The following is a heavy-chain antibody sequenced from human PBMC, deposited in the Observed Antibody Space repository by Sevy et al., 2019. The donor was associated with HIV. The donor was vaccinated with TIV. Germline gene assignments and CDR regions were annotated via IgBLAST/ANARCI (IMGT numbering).Heavy chain of an antibody. CDR3: ARDSARGESYLDSLDY. Sequence: GGSLRLSCVASGFSFSSHDMNWVRQAPGKGLEWVSSISRSSNYIYYADSVKGRFTISRDNAKNSLYLLMNSLGGEDTAVYYCARDSARGESYLDSLDYWGQGTLVTVSS. CDR2: ISRSSNYI. V-gene: IGHV3-21*06. CDR1: GFSFSSHD. D-gene: IGHD1-26*01. J-gene: IGHJ4*02.